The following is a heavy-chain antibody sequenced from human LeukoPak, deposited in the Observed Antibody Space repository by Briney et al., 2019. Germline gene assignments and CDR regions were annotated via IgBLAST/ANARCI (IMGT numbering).Heavy chain of an antibody. J-gene: IGHJ4*02. CDR2: IYYSGST. V-gene: IGHV4-59*01. CDR1: GGSISSYY. Sequence: SETLSLTCTVSGGSISSYYWSWIRQPPGEGLEWIGYIYYSGSTNYNPSLKSRVTISVDTSKNQFSLKLSSVTAADTAVYYCAREGTAMGADYWGQGTLVTVSS. D-gene: IGHD5-18*01. CDR3: AREGTAMGADY.